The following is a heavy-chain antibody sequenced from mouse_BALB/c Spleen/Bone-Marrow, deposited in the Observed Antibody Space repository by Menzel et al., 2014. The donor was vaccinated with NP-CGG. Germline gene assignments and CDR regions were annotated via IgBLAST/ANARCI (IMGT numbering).Heavy chain of an antibody. CDR3: ARGGYDYDWFAD. CDR2: ISGGGSYI. CDR1: GFTFSSYG. D-gene: IGHD2-4*01. J-gene: IGHJ3*01. V-gene: IGHV5-9-2*01. Sequence: EVKLQEFGGDLVKPGGSLKLSCAASGFTFSSYGMSWVRQTPEKRLEWVATISGGGSYIYYADNVKGRFIISRDNAKNNLYLQVRSLRSEDTALYYRARGGYDYDWFADWGQGTLVTVSA.